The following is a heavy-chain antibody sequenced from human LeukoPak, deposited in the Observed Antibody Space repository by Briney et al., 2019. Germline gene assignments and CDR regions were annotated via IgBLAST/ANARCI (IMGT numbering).Heavy chain of an antibody. Sequence: GGSLRLSCAASGFTFSSYGMHWVRQAPGKGLEWVAVISYDGSNKYYADSVKGRFTISRDNSKNTLYLQMNSLRAEDTAVYYCARADTAMGLWGYYYYYMDVWGKGTTVTVSS. D-gene: IGHD5-18*01. J-gene: IGHJ6*03. CDR2: ISYDGSNK. CDR1: GFTFSSYG. CDR3: ARADTAMGLWGYYYYYMDV. V-gene: IGHV3-30*03.